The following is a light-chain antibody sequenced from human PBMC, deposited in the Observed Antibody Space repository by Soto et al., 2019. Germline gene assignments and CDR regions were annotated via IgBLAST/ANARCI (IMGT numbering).Light chain of an antibody. Sequence: DIQMTQSPSALSASVGARVTITCRASQSISSYLNWYQQKPGKAPKLLIYAASSLQSGVPSRFSGSGSGTDFTLTISSLQPEDFATYYCQQSYSTPPTLGQGTKVDI. V-gene: IGKV1-39*01. CDR2: AAS. CDR3: QQSYSTPPT. J-gene: IGKJ1*01. CDR1: QSISSY.